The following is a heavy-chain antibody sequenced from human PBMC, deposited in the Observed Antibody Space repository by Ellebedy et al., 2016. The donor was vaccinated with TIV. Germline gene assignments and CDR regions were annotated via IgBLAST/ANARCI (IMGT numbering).Heavy chain of an antibody. CDR3: ARTYGGSYYSDY. Sequence: LRLSXTVSGGSISSGSYYWSWIRQPAGKGLEWIGSIHDSGSTYYNPSLKSRVTISGDTSKHQFSLKLSSVTAADTAVYYCARTYGGSYYSDYWGQGTLVTVSS. J-gene: IGHJ4*02. CDR1: GGSISSGSYY. V-gene: IGHV4-61*02. D-gene: IGHD1-26*01. CDR2: IHDSGST.